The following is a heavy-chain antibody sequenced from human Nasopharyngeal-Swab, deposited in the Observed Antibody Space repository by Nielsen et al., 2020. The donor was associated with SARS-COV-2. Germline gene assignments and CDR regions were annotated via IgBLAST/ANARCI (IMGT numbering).Heavy chain of an antibody. CDR2: VVPEDGEP. CDR3: ASEGSGVFGVVIYAFDI. J-gene: IGHJ3*02. CDR1: GYTLTVLP. Sequence: ASVKVSCKASGYTLTVLPIHWVRQAPGKGLEWMGTVVPEDGEPIYAQNFQGRVTMPEDTSTYTAYLELSSLRSEDTAVYYCASEGSGVFGVVIYAFDIWGPGTLVTVSS. V-gene: IGHV1-24*01. D-gene: IGHD3-3*01.